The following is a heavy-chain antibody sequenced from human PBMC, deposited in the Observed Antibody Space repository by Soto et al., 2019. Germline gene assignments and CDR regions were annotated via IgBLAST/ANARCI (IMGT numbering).Heavy chain of an antibody. Sequence: QVHLVESGGGVVQPGRSLRLSCAASGFTFSDYAMHWVRQAPGKGLEWVALIWYDGSDKYYADSVKGRFTVSRDNXKNTLYLQMDSLRVEDTATCDCARELVGGLSDVDVWGQGTTVTVSS. J-gene: IGHJ6*02. CDR2: IWYDGSDK. D-gene: IGHD3-10*01. V-gene: IGHV3-33*01. CDR1: GFTFSDYA. CDR3: ARELVGGLSDVDV.